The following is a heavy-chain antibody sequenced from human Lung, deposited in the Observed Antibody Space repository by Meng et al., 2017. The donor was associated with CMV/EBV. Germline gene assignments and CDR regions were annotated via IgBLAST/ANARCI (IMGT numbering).Heavy chain of an antibody. CDR1: GFSFDNHG. Sequence: GGSLRLXCAAPGFSFDNHGMHWVRQTPGKGLEWVAFIRHDGTTKFYGDSVKGRFTISRDNSKNTVYLQMNRLRPEETAVYYCAKDLLLFGGANAYFDSWGQGTLVSVSS. V-gene: IGHV3-30*02. CDR2: IRHDGTTK. J-gene: IGHJ4*02. CDR3: AKDLLLFGGANAYFDS. D-gene: IGHD3-16*01.